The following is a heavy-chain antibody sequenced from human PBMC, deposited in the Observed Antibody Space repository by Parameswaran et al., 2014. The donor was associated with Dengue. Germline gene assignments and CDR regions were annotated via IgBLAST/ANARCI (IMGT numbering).Heavy chain of an antibody. Sequence: WVRQAPGQGLEWMGIINPSGGSTSYAQKFQGRVTMTRDTSTSTVYMELSSLRSEDTAVYYCAREDVVVPAAMRDLYYYYGMDVWGQGTTVTVSS. CDR3: AREDVVVPAAMRDLYYYYGMDV. V-gene: IGHV1-46*01. J-gene: IGHJ6*02. D-gene: IGHD2-2*01. CDR2: INPSGGST.